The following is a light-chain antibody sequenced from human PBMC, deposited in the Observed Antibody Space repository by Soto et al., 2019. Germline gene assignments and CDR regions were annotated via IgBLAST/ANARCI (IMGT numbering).Light chain of an antibody. CDR3: SSHTSDSTPYV. V-gene: IGLV2-14*01. CDR2: DVS. J-gene: IGLJ1*01. Sequence: QSALTQPASVSGSPGQSITISCTGTSSDVGGYNYVSWHQQHPGKAPKLMIYDVSDRPSGVSNRFSGSKSGNTASLTISGLQAEDEADYYCSSHTSDSTPYVFGTGTKVTVL. CDR1: SSDVGGYNY.